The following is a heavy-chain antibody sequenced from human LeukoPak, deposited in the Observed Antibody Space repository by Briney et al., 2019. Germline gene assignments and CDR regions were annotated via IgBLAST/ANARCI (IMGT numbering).Heavy chain of an antibody. CDR1: GFTFSSYA. J-gene: IGHJ4*02. Sequence: GGSLRLSCAASGFTFSSYAMSWVRQAPGKGLEWVGRIKSKTDGGTTDYAAPVKGRFTVSRDDSKNTLYLQMNSLKTEDTAVYYCTTAFWYGGPRDYWSQGTLVTVSS. V-gene: IGHV3-15*01. CDR2: IKSKTDGGTT. D-gene: IGHD3-10*01. CDR3: TTAFWYGGPRDY.